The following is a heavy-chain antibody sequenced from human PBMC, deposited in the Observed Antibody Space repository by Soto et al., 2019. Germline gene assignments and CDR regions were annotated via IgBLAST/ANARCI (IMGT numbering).Heavy chain of an antibody. CDR2: ISYDGSNK. CDR1: GFTFSSYA. J-gene: IGHJ6*02. D-gene: IGHD6-13*01. Sequence: QVQLVESGGGVVQPGRSLRLSCAASGFTFSSYAMHWVRQAPGKGLEWVAVISYDGSNKYYADSVKGRFTISRDNSKNPLYLQMNSLRAEDTAVYYCARPTSSSWYDYYYYGMDVWGQGTTVTVSS. V-gene: IGHV3-30-3*01. CDR3: ARPTSSSWYDYYYYGMDV.